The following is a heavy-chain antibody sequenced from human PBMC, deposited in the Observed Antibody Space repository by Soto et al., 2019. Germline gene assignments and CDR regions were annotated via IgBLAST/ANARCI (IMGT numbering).Heavy chain of an antibody. CDR2: IIPIFGTA. Sequence: ASVKVSCKASGGTFSSYAISWVRQAPGQGLEWMGGIIPIFGTANYAQKFQGRVTITADESTSTAYMELRSLRSDDTAVYYCARDYFYYYDSSGPSPLGYWGQGTLVTVSS. CDR3: ARDYFYYYDSSGPSPLGY. V-gene: IGHV1-69*13. J-gene: IGHJ4*02. D-gene: IGHD3-22*01. CDR1: GGTFSSYA.